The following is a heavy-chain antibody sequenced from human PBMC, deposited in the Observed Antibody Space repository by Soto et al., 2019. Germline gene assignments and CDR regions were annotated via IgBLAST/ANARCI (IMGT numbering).Heavy chain of an antibody. Sequence: PSETLSLTCTVSGASISSGPYYWSRIRQYPEKGLEWIGYIYHSGSTYYRSSLKSRVAMSIDTSKNQFSLKLSSVTAADTAVYYCARGEDSSNWYPFDYWGQGRLVTVSS. CDR3: ARGEDSSNWYPFDY. J-gene: IGHJ4*02. CDR2: IYHSGST. CDR1: GASISSGPYY. V-gene: IGHV4-31*03. D-gene: IGHD6-13*01.